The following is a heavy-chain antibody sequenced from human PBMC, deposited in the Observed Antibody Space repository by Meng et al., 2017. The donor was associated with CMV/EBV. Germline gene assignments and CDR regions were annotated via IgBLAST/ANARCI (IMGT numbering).Heavy chain of an antibody. Sequence: ASVTVSCKACRYTFTSYDINWVRQATGQGLEWTGWMNANSGNTGYAQKFHGRVTITSNTSISTASMELSSLRSDDTAVYYCARGLGYCSSTSCYGRFDPWGQGTLVTVSS. CDR3: ARGLGYCSSTSCYGRFDP. J-gene: IGHJ5*02. CDR1: RYTFTSYD. D-gene: IGHD2-2*01. CDR2: MNANSGNT. V-gene: IGHV1-8*03.